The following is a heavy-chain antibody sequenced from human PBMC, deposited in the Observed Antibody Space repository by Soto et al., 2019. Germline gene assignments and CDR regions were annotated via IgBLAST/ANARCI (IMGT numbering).Heavy chain of an antibody. V-gene: IGHV1-3*01. CDR2: INAGNGNT. CDR3: GRVYGTYYDALTGLWGGHFDS. Sequence: ASVKVSCKAYGYNFTSYAMHWVRQAPGQRLEWMGWINAGNGNTKYSQKFQDRVTMTRDTSTSTVYIELTSLISEDTAVFYCGRVYGTYYDALTGLWGGHFDSWGQGTQVTVSS. J-gene: IGHJ4*02. D-gene: IGHD3-9*01. CDR1: GYNFTSYA.